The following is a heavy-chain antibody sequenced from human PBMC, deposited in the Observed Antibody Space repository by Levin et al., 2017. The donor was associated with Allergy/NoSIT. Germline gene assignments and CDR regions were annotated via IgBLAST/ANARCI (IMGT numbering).Heavy chain of an antibody. CDR3: ARDSYGGTPYYYYGMDV. CDR2: IYYSGST. CDR1: GGSISSSSYY. D-gene: IGHD4-23*01. J-gene: IGHJ6*02. V-gene: IGHV4-39*02. Sequence: PSETLSLTCTVSGGSISSSSYYWGWIRQPPGKGLEWIGSIYYSGSTYYNPSLKSRVTISVDTSKNQFSLKLSSVTAADTAVYYCARDSYGGTPYYYYGMDVWGQGTTVTVSS.